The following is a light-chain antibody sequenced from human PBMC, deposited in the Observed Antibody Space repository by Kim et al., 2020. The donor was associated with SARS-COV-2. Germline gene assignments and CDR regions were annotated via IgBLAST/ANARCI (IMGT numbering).Light chain of an antibody. CDR2: DVN. CDR1: SPDIGGFDY. CDR3: CSYAGRNNYV. Sequence: QSALTQPPSASGSPGQSITISCTGTSPDIGGFDYVSWYRQHPGTAPKLIIYDVNQRPSGVPDRFSGSKSGNTASLTVSGLLDEDEADYYCCSYAGRNNYVFGSGTKVTVL. J-gene: IGLJ1*01. V-gene: IGLV2-8*01.